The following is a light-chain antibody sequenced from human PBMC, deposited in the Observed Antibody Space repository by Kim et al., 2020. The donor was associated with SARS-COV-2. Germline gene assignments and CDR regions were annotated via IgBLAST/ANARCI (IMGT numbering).Light chain of an antibody. J-gene: IGKJ1*01. CDR3: QQYATSPGGT. CDR1: QGVTSSY. CDR2: GAS. Sequence: PGERDTLACRASQGVTSSYLAWYQQKPGQAPRLLIYGASNRAIDIPDRFSGGGSGTDFTLTISGLEPEDFAVYYCQQYATSPGGTFGHGTKVEFK. V-gene: IGKV3-20*01.